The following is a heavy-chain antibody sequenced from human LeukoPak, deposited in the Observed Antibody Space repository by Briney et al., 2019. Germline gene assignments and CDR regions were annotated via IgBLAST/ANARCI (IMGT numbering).Heavy chain of an antibody. CDR1: SGSIGSDALY. V-gene: IGHV4-39*01. D-gene: IGHD3-10*01. J-gene: IGHJ4*02. CDR2: VHYTRSYSGTT. CDR3: VAGEYGTGSYYKSAF. Sequence: SETLSLTCTVSSGSIGSDALYWGWIRQSPGKGLEWIGSVHYTRSYSGTTYYNPSLESRVTVSTDRSKTLCSLKLTSVTAADTTVYYCVAGEYGTGSYYKSAFWGKGALVTVSS.